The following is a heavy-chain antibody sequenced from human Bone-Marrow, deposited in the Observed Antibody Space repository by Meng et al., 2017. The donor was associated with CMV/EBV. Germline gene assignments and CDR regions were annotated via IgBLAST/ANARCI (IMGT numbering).Heavy chain of an antibody. Sequence: GESLKISCAASGFTFSSYSMNWVRQAPGKGLEWVSSISSSSYIYYADSVKGRFTISRDNAKNSLYLQMNSLRAEDTAVYYCARKAYSRGFDYWGQGTLVTASS. V-gene: IGHV3-21*01. J-gene: IGHJ4*02. D-gene: IGHD6-13*01. CDR3: ARKAYSRGFDY. CDR2: ISSSSYI. CDR1: GFTFSSYS.